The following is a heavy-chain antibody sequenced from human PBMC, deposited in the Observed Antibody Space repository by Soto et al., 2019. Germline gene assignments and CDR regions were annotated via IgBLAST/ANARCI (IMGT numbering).Heavy chain of an antibody. V-gene: IGHV4-34*01. CDR3: ARLTTVTQNFDY. Sequence: SETLSLSCAVYDGPFSGYYWSWIRQPPGKGLEWIGEINHSENTNYNPSLKSRVTISIDMSKNQFSLKLSSVTAADTAVYYCARLTTVTQNFDYWGQGTLVTVSS. CDR1: DGPFSGYY. D-gene: IGHD4-17*01. CDR2: INHSENT. J-gene: IGHJ4*02.